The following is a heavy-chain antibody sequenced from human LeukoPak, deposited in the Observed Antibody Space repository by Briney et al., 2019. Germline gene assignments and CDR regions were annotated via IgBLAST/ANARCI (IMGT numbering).Heavy chain of an antibody. V-gene: IGHV4-34*01. J-gene: IGHJ6*02. CDR2: INHSGST. CDR1: GGPFSGYY. CDR3: ATLSSSGGSWTRYYYYGMDV. Sequence: PSETLSLTCAVYGGPFSGYYWSWIRQPPGKGLEWIGEINHSGSTNYNPSLKSRVTISVDTSKNQFSLKLSSVTAADTAVYYCATLSSSGGSWTRYYYYGMDVWGQGTTVTVSS. D-gene: IGHD2-15*01.